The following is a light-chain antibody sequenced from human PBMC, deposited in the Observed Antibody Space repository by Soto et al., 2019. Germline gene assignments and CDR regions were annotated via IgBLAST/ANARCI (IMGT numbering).Light chain of an antibody. CDR1: SSDIGGFNY. Sequence: QSVLTQPASVSGSPGQSITISCTGTSSDIGGFNYVSWYQQHPGTAPKLIIYEVSNRPSGVPERFSGSKSGNTASLTVSGLQAEDEAHYYCSSYAGSNNFVFGTGTKVTVL. J-gene: IGLJ1*01. V-gene: IGLV2-8*01. CDR3: SSYAGSNNFV. CDR2: EVS.